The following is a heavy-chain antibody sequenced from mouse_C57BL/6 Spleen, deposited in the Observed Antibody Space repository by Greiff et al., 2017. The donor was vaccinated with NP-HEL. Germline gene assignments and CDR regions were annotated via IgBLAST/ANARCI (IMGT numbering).Heavy chain of an antibody. CDR3: ARRDRWFAY. D-gene: IGHD2-14*01. Sequence: VQLQQSGPGLVKPSQSLSLTCSVTGYSITSGYYWNWIRQFPGNKLEWMGYISYDGSNNYNPSLKNRISITRDTSKNQFFLKLNSVTTEDTATYYCARRDRWFAYWGQGTLVTVSA. V-gene: IGHV3-6*01. CDR1: GYSITSGYY. J-gene: IGHJ3*01. CDR2: ISYDGSN.